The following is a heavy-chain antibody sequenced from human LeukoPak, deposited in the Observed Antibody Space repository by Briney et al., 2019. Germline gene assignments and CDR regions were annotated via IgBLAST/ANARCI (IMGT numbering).Heavy chain of an antibody. CDR3: ARAEWGSYDFWSGKPPRPTHLDV. V-gene: IGHV1-69*13. Sequence: SVKVSCKASGGTFSSYAISWVRQAPGQGLEWMGGIIPIFGTANYAQKFQGRVTITADESTSTAYMGLSNLRSEDTAVYYCARAEWGSYDFWSGKPPRPTHLDVWGKGTTVTVSS. CDR2: IIPIFGTA. CDR1: GGTFSSYA. D-gene: IGHD3-3*01. J-gene: IGHJ6*04.